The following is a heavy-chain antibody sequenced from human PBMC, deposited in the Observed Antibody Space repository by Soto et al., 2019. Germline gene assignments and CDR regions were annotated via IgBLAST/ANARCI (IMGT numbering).Heavy chain of an antibody. CDR3: ARGGYSSGFYHYYYGMDV. D-gene: IGHD6-19*01. CDR1: GFTFSSYA. J-gene: IGHJ6*02. Sequence: GGSLRLSCAASGFTFSSYAMHWVRQAPGKGLEWVAVISYDGSNKYYADSVKGRFTISRDNSKDTLYLQMNSLRAEDTALFYCARGGYSSGFYHYYYGMDVWGQGTTVTVSS. V-gene: IGHV3-30-3*01. CDR2: ISYDGSNK.